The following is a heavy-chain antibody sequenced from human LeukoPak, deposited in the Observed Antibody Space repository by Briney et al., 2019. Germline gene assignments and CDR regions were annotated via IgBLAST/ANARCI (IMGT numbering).Heavy chain of an antibody. CDR2: ISGSGGST. CDR1: GFTFSSYA. V-gene: IGHV3-23*01. CDR3: AKGRGIVATIGNVFDI. D-gene: IGHD5-12*01. J-gene: IGHJ3*02. Sequence: RPGGSLRLSCAASGFTFSSYAMSWVRQAPGKGLEWVSAISGSGGSTYYADSVKGRFTISRDNSKNTLYLQMNSLRAEDTAVYYCAKGRGIVATIGNVFDIWGQGTMVTVSS.